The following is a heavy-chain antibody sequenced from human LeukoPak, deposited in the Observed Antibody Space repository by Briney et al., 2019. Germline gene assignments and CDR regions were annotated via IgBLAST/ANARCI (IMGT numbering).Heavy chain of an antibody. CDR2: INHSGST. CDR3: ASRVPFDI. V-gene: IGHV4-34*01. CDR1: GGSFSGYY. Sequence: PSETLSLTCAVYGGSFSGYYWSWIRQPPGKGLEWIGEINHSGSTNYNPSLKSRVTISVDTSKNQFSLKLSSVTAADTAVYYCASRVPFDIWGQGTMVTVSS. J-gene: IGHJ3*02.